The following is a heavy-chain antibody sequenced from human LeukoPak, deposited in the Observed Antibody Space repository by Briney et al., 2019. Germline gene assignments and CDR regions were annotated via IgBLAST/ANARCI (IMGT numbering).Heavy chain of an antibody. D-gene: IGHD5-24*01. CDR1: GYTFSNYF. V-gene: IGHV1-46*01. CDR3: AREGDGYSFDY. CDR2: INPSSAAT. Sequence: GASVKVSCKASGYTFSNYFIHWVRQAPGQGLEWMGIINPSSAATSYAQKFQGGVTVTRDTSTSTVYMELSSLRYEDTAVYHCAREGDGYSFDYWGQGTLVTVSS. J-gene: IGHJ4*02.